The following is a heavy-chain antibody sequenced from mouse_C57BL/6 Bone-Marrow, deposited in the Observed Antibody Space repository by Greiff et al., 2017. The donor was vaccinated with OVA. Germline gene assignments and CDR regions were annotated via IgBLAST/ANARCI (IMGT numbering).Heavy chain of an antibody. CDR2: ISSGSSTI. J-gene: IGHJ2*01. Sequence: EVQRVESGGGLVKPGGSLKLSCAASGFTFSDYGMHWVRQAPEKGLEWVAYISSGSSTIYYADTVKGRFTISRDNAKNTLFLQMTSLRSEDTAMYYCARPGYYYGSSYLDYWGQGTTLTVSS. CDR1: GFTFSDYG. D-gene: IGHD1-1*01. CDR3: ARPGYYYGSSYLDY. V-gene: IGHV5-17*01.